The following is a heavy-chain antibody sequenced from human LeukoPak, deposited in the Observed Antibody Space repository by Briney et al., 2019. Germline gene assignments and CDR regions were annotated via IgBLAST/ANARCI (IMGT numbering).Heavy chain of an antibody. D-gene: IGHD1-1*01. V-gene: IGHV3-21*01. J-gene: IGHJ6*03. CDR1: GFTFSSYT. Sequence: PGGSLRLSCAASGFTFSSYTINWVRQAPGKGLEWVSSISSSSSYIYYADSVEGRFTISRDNAKNSLYLQMNSLRAEDTAVYHCTRDRLLEDRDYSYYYYMDVWGKGTTVTVSS. CDR3: TRDRLLEDRDYSYYYYMDV. CDR2: ISSSSSYI.